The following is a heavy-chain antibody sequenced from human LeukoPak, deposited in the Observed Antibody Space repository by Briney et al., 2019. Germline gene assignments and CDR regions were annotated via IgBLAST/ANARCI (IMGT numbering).Heavy chain of an antibody. CDR3: ARREPYYYDSSGYSDY. V-gene: IGHV1-2*02. CDR1: GYTFTGYY. Sequence: GASLKVSCTASGYTFTGYYMRWVRQAPGQGLEWMGWINPNSGGTNYAQKFQGRVTMTRDTSISTAYMELSRLRSDDTAVYYCARREPYYYDSSGYSDYWGQGTLVTVSS. D-gene: IGHD3-22*01. J-gene: IGHJ4*02. CDR2: INPNSGGT.